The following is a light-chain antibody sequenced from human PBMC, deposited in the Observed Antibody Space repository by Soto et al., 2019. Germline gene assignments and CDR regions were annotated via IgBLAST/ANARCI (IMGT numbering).Light chain of an antibody. V-gene: IGKV3-11*01. CDR1: QTFSSH. CDR2: DAS. CDR3: QQRSNWPPVIT. Sequence: EIVLTQSPATLSLSPGERATLSCRASQTFSSHLAWYQQKPGQAPRLLIYDASKRATGIPARFSGSGSGTDSTLTISSREPEDFAVYYCQQRSNWPPVITFGQGTRLEIK. J-gene: IGKJ5*01.